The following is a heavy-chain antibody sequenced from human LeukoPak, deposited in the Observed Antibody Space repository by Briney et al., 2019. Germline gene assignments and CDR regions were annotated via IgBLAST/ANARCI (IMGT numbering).Heavy chain of an antibody. D-gene: IGHD1-14*01. J-gene: IGHJ6*02. Sequence: GVSLRLSCAASGFTFSSYSMNWVRQAPGKGLEWVSYISSSSTIYYADSVKGRFTISRDNAKNSLYLQMNSLRAEDTAVYYCARDTRYDGMDVWGQGTTVTVSS. CDR3: ARDTRYDGMDV. CDR2: ISSSSTI. CDR1: GFTFSSYS. V-gene: IGHV3-48*01.